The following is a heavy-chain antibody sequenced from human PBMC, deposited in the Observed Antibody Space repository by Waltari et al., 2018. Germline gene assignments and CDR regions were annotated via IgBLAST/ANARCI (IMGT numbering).Heavy chain of an antibody. CDR2: IYHSGST. CDR1: GYSISSGYY. J-gene: IGHJ4*02. Sequence: QVQLQESGPGLVKPSETLSLTCAVSGYSISSGYYWGWIRQPPGKGLEWIGSIYHSGSTYYNPSLKSRVTISVDTSKNQFSLKLSSVTAADTAVYYCARVVSGYEYYFDYWGQGTLVTVSS. D-gene: IGHD5-12*01. V-gene: IGHV4-38-2*01. CDR3: ARVVSGYEYYFDY.